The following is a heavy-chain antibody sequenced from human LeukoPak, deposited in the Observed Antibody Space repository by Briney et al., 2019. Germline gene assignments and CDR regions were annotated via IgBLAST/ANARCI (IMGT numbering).Heavy chain of an antibody. Sequence: GGSLRLSCAASGFTFDDYAMHWVRQAPGKGLEWVSGISWNSGSIGYADSVKGRFTISRDNAKNSLYLQMNSLRAEDTALYYCAKDSGAFYSYGPDYWGQGTLVTVSS. CDR1: GFTFDDYA. CDR2: ISWNSGSI. V-gene: IGHV3-9*01. CDR3: AKDSGAFYSYGPDY. D-gene: IGHD5-18*01. J-gene: IGHJ4*02.